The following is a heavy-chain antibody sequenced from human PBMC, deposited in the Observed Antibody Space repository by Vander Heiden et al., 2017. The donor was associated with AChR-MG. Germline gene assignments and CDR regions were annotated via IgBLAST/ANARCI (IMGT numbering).Heavy chain of an antibody. CDR1: GCSISSGGYY. D-gene: IGHD6-13*01. Sequence: QVQLQESGPGLEQPPQTLSPTCTVSGCSISSGGYYWSWVRQHPGKGLGWMGYIYYSGSTYYNPSLKSRVTISVDTSKNQFSLKLSSVTAADTAVYYCARPAARPYYYGMDVWGQGTTVTVSS. CDR2: IYYSGST. J-gene: IGHJ6*02. V-gene: IGHV4-31*03. CDR3: ARPAARPYYYGMDV.